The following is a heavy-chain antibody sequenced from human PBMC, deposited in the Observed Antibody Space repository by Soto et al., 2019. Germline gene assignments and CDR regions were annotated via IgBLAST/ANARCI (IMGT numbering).Heavy chain of an antibody. Sequence: GGSLRLSCAASGFTFSNAWMSWVRQAPGKGLEWVGRIKSKTDGGTTDYAAPMKGRFTISRDDSKNTLYLQMNSLKTEDTAVYYCTTVGDYCSGGSCYAFDIWGQGTMVTVSS. CDR2: IKSKTDGGTT. CDR3: TTVGDYCSGGSCYAFDI. D-gene: IGHD2-15*01. V-gene: IGHV3-15*01. CDR1: GFTFSNAW. J-gene: IGHJ3*02.